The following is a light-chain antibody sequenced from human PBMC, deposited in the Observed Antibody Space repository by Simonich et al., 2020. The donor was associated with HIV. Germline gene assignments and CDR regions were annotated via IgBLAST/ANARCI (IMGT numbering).Light chain of an antibody. CDR3: QQSYSTPLT. V-gene: IGKV1-39*01. Sequence: DIHLTQSPSFLSASVGDRLTITCRASQGISSYLAWYQQKPGKAPKLLIYDASSVQSGVPSRFSGSGSGTDLTRTISSLQPEDFATYYCQQSYSTPLTFGGGTKVEIK. CDR2: DAS. CDR1: QGISSY. J-gene: IGKJ4*01.